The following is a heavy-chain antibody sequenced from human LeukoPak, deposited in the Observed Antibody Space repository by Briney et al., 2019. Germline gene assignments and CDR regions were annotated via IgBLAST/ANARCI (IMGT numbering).Heavy chain of an antibody. J-gene: IGHJ4*02. CDR3: ARSSWGGGFDY. CDR1: GFTFSSYW. Sequence: GGPMSLSCAASGFTFSSYWMSWVRQAPGKGLEWVANIKQGGSEKYYVDSVKGRFTISRDNAKNSLYLQMNSLRAEDTAVYYCARSSWGGGFDYWGQGTLVTVSS. V-gene: IGHV3-7*01. CDR2: IKQGGSEK. D-gene: IGHD3-16*01.